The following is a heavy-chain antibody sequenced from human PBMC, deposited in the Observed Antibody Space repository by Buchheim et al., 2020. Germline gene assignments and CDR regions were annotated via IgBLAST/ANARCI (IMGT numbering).Heavy chain of an antibody. CDR3: ARDPAYSYSSSNPSAYYFDN. D-gene: IGHD5-18*01. V-gene: IGHV3-48*02. CDR2: ISSSSNTI. Sequence: EVQLVESGGGLVQPGGSLRLSCAASGFTFSRYSMNWVRQAPGQGLEWLSYISSSSNTIYYVDSVRGRFTISRDNAKDSLYLQMNGLRDEDTAVYDCARDPAYSYSSSNPSAYYFDNWGHGTL. CDR1: GFTFSRYS. J-gene: IGHJ4*01.